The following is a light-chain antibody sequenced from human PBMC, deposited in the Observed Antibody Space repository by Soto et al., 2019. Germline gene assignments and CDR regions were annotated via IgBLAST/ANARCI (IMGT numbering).Light chain of an antibody. CDR2: GVS. V-gene: IGKV3-20*01. CDR3: QQCGSSPWM. CDR1: QTISSNF. Sequence: EILLTQSPGTLSLSPGEGATLACRASQTISSNFLAWYQQKPGQPPRLLIYGVSIRATGIPDRFSGSGSGTDFPLTISRLEPEDFEVYYCQQCGSSPWMFGQGTKVDIK. J-gene: IGKJ1*01.